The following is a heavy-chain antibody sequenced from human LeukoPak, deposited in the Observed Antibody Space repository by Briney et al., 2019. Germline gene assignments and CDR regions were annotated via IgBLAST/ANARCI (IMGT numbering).Heavy chain of an antibody. CDR3: AKDRVTAAGYYFDY. J-gene: IGHJ4*02. CDR2: ISFDGSYK. CDR1: GFTFSSYG. D-gene: IGHD6-13*01. V-gene: IGHV3-30*18. Sequence: GGSLRLSCAASGFTFSSYGMHWVRQAPGKGLEWVAVISFDGSYKYYADSVKGRFTISRDNSKNTLYLQMNSLRAEDTAVYYCAKDRVTAAGYYFDYWGQETLVTVSS.